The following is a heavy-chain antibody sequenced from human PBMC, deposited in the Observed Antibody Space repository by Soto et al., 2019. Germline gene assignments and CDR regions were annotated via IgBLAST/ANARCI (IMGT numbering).Heavy chain of an antibody. V-gene: IGHV3-23*01. Sequence: PGGSLRLSCAASGFTFRNYAMTWARQAPGKGLEWVSSLLRSGSSAYYADSVWGRFTISSDTSANSLYLQMDNLRAEDTAIYYCAKDAISGDGIWLMDSWGQGTVVTVSS. CDR2: LLRSGSSA. CDR3: AKDAISGDGIWLMDS. CDR1: GFTFRNYA. J-gene: IGHJ5*02. D-gene: IGHD4-17*01.